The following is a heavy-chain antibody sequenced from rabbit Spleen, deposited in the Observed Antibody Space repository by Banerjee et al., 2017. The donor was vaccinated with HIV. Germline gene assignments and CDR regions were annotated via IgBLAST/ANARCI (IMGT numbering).Heavy chain of an antibody. Sequence: EESGGGLVQPEGSLTLTCKAAGFDFSSSYWMCWVRQAPGKGLELIACIYTGSGGTWYANWAKGRFTISKTSSTTVTLQMTSLTAADTATYFCARDTSSSFSSYGMDLWGPGTLVTVS. D-gene: IGHD1-1*01. CDR1: GFDFSSSYW. J-gene: IGHJ6*01. V-gene: IGHV1S45*01. CDR3: ARDTSSSFSSYGMDL. CDR2: IYTGSGGT.